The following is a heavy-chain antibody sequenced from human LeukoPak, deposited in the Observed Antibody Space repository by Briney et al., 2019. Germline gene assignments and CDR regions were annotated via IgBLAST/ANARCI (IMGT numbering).Heavy chain of an antibody. CDR2: ISSSSSYI. J-gene: IGHJ4*02. Sequence: GGSLRLSCAASGFTFSSYSMNWVRQAPGKGLEWVSSISSSSSYIYYADSVKGRFTISRDDAKNSLYLQMNSLRAEDTAVYYCARKGAGYSGYGIDYWGQGTLVTVSS. CDR3: ARKGAGYSGYGIDY. D-gene: IGHD5-12*01. CDR1: GFTFSSYS. V-gene: IGHV3-21*01.